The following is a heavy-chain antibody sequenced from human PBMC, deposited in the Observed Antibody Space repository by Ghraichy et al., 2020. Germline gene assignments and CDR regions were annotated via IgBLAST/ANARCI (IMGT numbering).Heavy chain of an antibody. CDR2: ISGSGGST. Sequence: GGSLRLSCAASGFTFSSYAMSWVRQAPGKGLEWVSAISGSGGSTYYADSVKGRFTISRDNSKNTLYLQMNSLRAEDTAVYYCAKDGKNYDSSGYYLFDYWGQGTLVTVSS. J-gene: IGHJ4*02. CDR3: AKDGKNYDSSGYYLFDY. CDR1: GFTFSSYA. V-gene: IGHV3-23*01. D-gene: IGHD3-22*01.